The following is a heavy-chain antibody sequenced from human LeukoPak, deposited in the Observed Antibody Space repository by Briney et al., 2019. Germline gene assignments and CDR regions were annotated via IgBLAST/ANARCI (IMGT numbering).Heavy chain of an antibody. CDR3: ARDPAGSGYAYDY. CDR1: GFTFSTYA. V-gene: IGHV3-33*01. J-gene: IGHJ4*02. CDR2: IWDNGSNK. D-gene: IGHD3-3*01. Sequence: GRSLRLSCAASGFTFSTYAMHWVRQTPGKGLEWVAFIWDNGSNKYYVDSVKGRFTISRDNSKNTVYLQMNSLRADDSAVYYCARDPAGSGYAYDYWGQGTLVTVSS.